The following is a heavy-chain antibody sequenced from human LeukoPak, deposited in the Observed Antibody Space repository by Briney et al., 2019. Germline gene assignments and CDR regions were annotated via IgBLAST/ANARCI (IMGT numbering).Heavy chain of an antibody. Sequence: GGSLRLSCEASGFTFNKFDMTWVRQAPGKGLEWVPFIIVGGNKIYYADSVEGRFTISRDNSKNTLYLEMNSLRAEDTAVYYCAKGGWLDNWGQGTLVTLSS. CDR1: GFTFNKFD. V-gene: IGHV3-23*01. CDR3: AKGGWLDN. D-gene: IGHD6-19*01. J-gene: IGHJ4*02. CDR2: IIVGGNKI.